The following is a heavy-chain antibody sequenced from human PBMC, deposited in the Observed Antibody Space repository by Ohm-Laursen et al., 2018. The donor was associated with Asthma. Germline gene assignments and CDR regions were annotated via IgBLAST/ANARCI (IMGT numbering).Heavy chain of an antibody. CDR1: GFTFTSYD. J-gene: IGHJ1*01. CDR3: ARIGPEWELPGREYSLIH. V-gene: IGHV3-33*08. CDR2: IWYGGSNK. D-gene: IGHD1-26*01. Sequence: SLRLSCSASGFTFTSYDMYWVRQAPGKGLEFVAVIWYGGSNKYYADSVKGRFTISRDIAKNTLYLEMNSLRAEDTALYYCARIGPEWELPGREYSLIHWGQGTLVTVSS.